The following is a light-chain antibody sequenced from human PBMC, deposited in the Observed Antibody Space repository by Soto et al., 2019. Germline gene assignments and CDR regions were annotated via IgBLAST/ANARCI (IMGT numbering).Light chain of an antibody. J-gene: IGKJ1*01. CDR2: GAS. Sequence: EIVMTQSPATLSVYKGGRATLSCRASQSISGTLAWYQQKPGQAPRLLIYGASTRAAGFPARFSGSGSGTDFTLTISSLQSEDFAVYYCQQYDNWPWTFCQVTKVDIK. CDR3: QQYDNWPWT. V-gene: IGKV3-15*01. CDR1: QSISGT.